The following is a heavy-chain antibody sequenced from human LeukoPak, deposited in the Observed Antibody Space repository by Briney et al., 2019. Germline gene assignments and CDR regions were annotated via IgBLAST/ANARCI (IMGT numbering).Heavy chain of an antibody. CDR2: ISSSSSYI. CDR3: ARVRPGHYYDSFDY. J-gene: IGHJ4*02. CDR1: GFTFSSYS. Sequence: GGSLRLSCAASGFTFSSYSMNWVRQAPRKGLEWVSSISSSSSYIYYADSVKGRFTISRDNAKNSLYLQMNSLRAEDTAVYYCARVRPGHYYDSFDYWGQRTLVTVSS. V-gene: IGHV3-21*01. D-gene: IGHD3-22*01.